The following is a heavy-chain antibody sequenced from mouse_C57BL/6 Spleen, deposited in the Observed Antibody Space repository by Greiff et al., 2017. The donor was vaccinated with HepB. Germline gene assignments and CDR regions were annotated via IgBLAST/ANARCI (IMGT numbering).Heavy chain of an antibody. D-gene: IGHD4-1*02. CDR2: IYPGDGDT. CDR3: ARPNWNYFDY. Sequence: QVQLKESGAELVKPGASVKISCKASGYAFSSYWMNWVKQRPGKGLEWIGQIYPGDGDTNYNGKFKGKATLTADKSSSTAYMQLSSLTSEDSAVYFCARPNWNYFDYWGQGTTLTVSS. J-gene: IGHJ2*01. CDR1: GYAFSSYW. V-gene: IGHV1-80*01.